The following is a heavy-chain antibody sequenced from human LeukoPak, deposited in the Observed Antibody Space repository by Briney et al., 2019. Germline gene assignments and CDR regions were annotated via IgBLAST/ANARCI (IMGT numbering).Heavy chain of an antibody. J-gene: IGHJ4*02. CDR3: ARSSSGYSL. CDR1: GFTFDDYG. D-gene: IGHD3-22*01. Sequence: GGSLRLSCATSGFTFDDYGMSWVRHAPGKGLEWVSGINRNGGSTGHADSVKGRFTISRDNAKSSLYLQMNSLRAEDTALYYCARSSSGYSLWGQGTVVTVSS. CDR2: INRNGGST. V-gene: IGHV3-20*04.